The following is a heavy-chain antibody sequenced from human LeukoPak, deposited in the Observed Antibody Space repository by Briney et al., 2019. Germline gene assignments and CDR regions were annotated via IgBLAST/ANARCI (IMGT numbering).Heavy chain of an antibody. Sequence: ASVKVSCKASGYTFTGYYLHWVRQAPGQGLDWMGWINPNSGGTTYAQNFKGRVTMTWDTSISTAYMELSRLRSDDTAVYYCASGDNYDRSGPYYFDYWGQGTLVTVSS. V-gene: IGHV1-2*02. CDR3: ASGDNYDRSGPYYFDY. CDR1: GYTFTGYY. J-gene: IGHJ4*02. D-gene: IGHD3-22*01. CDR2: INPNSGGT.